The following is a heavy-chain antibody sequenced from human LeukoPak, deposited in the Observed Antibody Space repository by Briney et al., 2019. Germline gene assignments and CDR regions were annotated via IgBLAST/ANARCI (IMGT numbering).Heavy chain of an antibody. CDR2: VYYTGNT. J-gene: IGHJ3*01. V-gene: IGHV4-39*01. Sequence: SETLSLTCAVSGDSISYHNYYWDWIRQPPGKGLEWIGTVYYTGNTYYSPSLKSRVAISVDTSKNQFSLQLTSMTAADTAVYYCARLRAMAGHRGGFGFWGRGTMVTVSS. D-gene: IGHD6-19*01. CDR3: ARLRAMAGHRGGFGF. CDR1: GDSISYHNYY.